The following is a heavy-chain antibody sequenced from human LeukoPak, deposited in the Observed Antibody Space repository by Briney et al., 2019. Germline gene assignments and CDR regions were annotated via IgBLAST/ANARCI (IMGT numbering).Heavy chain of an antibody. CDR1: GYTFTGYY. D-gene: IGHD1-26*01. CDR2: INPNSGGT. J-gene: IGHJ4*02. V-gene: IGHV1-2*02. Sequence: RWASVKVSCKASGYTFTGYYMHWVRQAPGQGLEWMGWINPNSGGTNYAQKFQGRVTMTRDTSISTAYMELSRLRSDDTAVYYCARVGSPRRGSYVPWYFDYWGQGTLVTVSS. CDR3: ARVGSPRRGSYVPWYFDY.